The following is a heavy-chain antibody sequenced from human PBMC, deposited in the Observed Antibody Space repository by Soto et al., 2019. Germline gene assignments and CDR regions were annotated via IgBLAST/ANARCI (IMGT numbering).Heavy chain of an antibody. CDR2: IRYDGINK. V-gene: IGHV3-33*01. J-gene: IGHJ5*02. CDR3: ASDRGIEAAYNWFDP. Sequence: QVQLVESGGGVVQPGRSLRLSCAASGFTFSNHDMQWVRQTPGKGLEWVAGIRYDGINKNYADSVKGRFTISRDNSKNTLYLQMNSLRSEYTAIYYCASDRGIEAAYNWFDPWGQGTLVTVSS. CDR1: GFTFSNHD. D-gene: IGHD6-13*01.